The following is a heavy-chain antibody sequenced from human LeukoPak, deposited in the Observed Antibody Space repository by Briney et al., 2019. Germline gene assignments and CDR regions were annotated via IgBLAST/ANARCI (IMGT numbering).Heavy chain of an antibody. CDR2: INHSGST. V-gene: IGHV4-34*01. D-gene: IGHD2-2*01. Sequence: PSATLSLTCAVYGGSFSGYYWSWIRQPPGKGLEWIGEINHSGSTNYNPSLKSRVTISVDTSKNQFSLKLSSVTAADTAVYYCARGGCSSTSCYGAPDYWGQGTLVTVSS. CDR3: ARGGCSSTSCYGAPDY. CDR1: GGSFSGYY. J-gene: IGHJ4*02.